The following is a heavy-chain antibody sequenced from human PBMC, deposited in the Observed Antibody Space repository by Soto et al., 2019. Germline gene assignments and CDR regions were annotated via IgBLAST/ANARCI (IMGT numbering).Heavy chain of an antibody. CDR3: AGGQLGVGEYYYYGRGV. CDR2: INPNSGGT. CDR1: GYTFTVYY. J-gene: IGHJ6*01. V-gene: IGHV1-2*02. D-gene: IGHD6-6*01. Sequence: QVQLVQSGAEVKKPGASVKVSCKASGYTFTVYYMHWVRQAPGQGLEWMGWINPNSGGTNYAQKFQGRVTMTRDTSISTAYMELSWLRSDDTAVYSCAGGQLGVGEYYYYGRGVWGHGTTVTVSS.